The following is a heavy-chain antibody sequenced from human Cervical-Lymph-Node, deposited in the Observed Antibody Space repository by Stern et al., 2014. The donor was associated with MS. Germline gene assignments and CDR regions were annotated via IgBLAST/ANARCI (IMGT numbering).Heavy chain of an antibody. D-gene: IGHD6-13*01. CDR2: INPSGGSGGST. J-gene: IGHJ4*02. CDR1: GYTFTSYY. CDR3: ARDFAASAFDY. Sequence: MQLVESGAEVKKPGASVKVSCKTSGYTFTSYYMHWVRQAPGQGLEWMGIINPSGGSGGSTKYAQKFQGRVTMTWDTSTSTVYMELSSLRSEDTAVYYCARDFAASAFDYWGQGTLVTVSS. V-gene: IGHV1-46*01.